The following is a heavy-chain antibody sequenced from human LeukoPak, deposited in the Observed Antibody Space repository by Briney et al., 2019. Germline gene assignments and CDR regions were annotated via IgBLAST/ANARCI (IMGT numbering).Heavy chain of an antibody. V-gene: IGHV4-39*07. Sequence: PSQTLSLTCTVSGGSISSSSYYWGWIRQPPGKGLEWIGSIYYSGSTYYNPSLKSRVTISVDKSKNQFSLKLSSVTAADTAVYYCARLYDSSGSLSFDYWGQGTLVTVSS. CDR3: ARLYDSSGSLSFDY. CDR1: GGSISSSSYY. CDR2: IYYSGST. J-gene: IGHJ4*02. D-gene: IGHD3-22*01.